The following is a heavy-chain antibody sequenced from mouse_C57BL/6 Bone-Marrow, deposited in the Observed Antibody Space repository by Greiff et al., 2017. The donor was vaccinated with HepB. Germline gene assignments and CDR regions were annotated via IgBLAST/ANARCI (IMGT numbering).Heavy chain of an antibody. CDR2: ISYDGSN. D-gene: IGHD1-1*01. V-gene: IGHV3-6*01. CDR3: AREGAYYGSSHY. Sequence: ESGPGLVKPSQSLSLTCSVTGYSITSGYYWNWIRQFPGNKLEWMGYISYDGSNNYNPSLKNRISITRDTSKNQFFLKLNSVTTEDTATYYCAREGAYYGSSHYWGQGTTLTVSS. CDR1: GYSITSGYY. J-gene: IGHJ2*01.